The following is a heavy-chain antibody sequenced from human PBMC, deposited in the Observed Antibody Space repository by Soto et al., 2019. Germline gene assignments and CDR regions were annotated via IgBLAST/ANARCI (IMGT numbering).Heavy chain of an antibody. V-gene: IGHV3-21*01. CDR3: ARDGDFWSGYYINYYYGMDV. D-gene: IGHD3-3*01. Sequence: EVQLVESGGGLVKPGGSLRLSCAASGFTFSSYSMNWVRQAPGKGLEWVSSISSSSSYIYYADSVKGRFTISRDNAKNSLYLQMNSLRAEDTAVYYCARDGDFWSGYYINYYYGMDVWGQGTTVTVSS. CDR2: ISSSSSYI. CDR1: GFTFSSYS. J-gene: IGHJ6*02.